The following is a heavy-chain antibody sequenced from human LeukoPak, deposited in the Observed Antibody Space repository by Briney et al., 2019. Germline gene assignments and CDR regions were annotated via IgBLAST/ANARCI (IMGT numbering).Heavy chain of an antibody. Sequence: GGSLRLSCAASGFTFSGSAMHWVRQASGKGLEWVGRIRSKANSYATAYAASVNGRFTISRDDSKNTAYLQMNSLKTEDTAVYYCAKGGVIITRNWFDPWGQGTLVTVSS. CDR1: GFTFSGSA. J-gene: IGHJ5*02. CDR2: IRSKANSYAT. CDR3: AKGGVIITRNWFDP. D-gene: IGHD3-10*01. V-gene: IGHV3-73*01.